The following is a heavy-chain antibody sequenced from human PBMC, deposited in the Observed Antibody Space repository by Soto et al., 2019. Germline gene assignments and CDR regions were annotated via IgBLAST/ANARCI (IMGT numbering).Heavy chain of an antibody. Sequence: GESLKISCKGSGYSFTSYWIGWVRQMPGKGLEWMGIIYPGDSDTRYSPSFQGQVTISADKSISTAYLQWSSLKASDTAMYYCARRFESGYFDWLSGMDVRAQRTTVTVSS. D-gene: IGHD3-9*01. V-gene: IGHV5-51*01. J-gene: IGHJ6*02. CDR3: ARRFESGYFDWLSGMDV. CDR2: IYPGDSDT. CDR1: GYSFTSYW.